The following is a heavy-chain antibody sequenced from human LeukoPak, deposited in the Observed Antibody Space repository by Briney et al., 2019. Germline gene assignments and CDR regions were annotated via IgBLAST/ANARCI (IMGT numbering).Heavy chain of an antibody. V-gene: IGHV4-28*05. CDR1: GYSIGSGYY. J-gene: IGHJ4*02. Sequence: SETLSLTCTVSGYSIGSGYYWGWIRQPPGKGLEWIGYIYYTGSIYYNPSLKSRVTMSVHTSKNQFSLKLRSVTAVDTAVYYCARTDSYGYVHDYWGQGTLVTVSS. CDR3: ARTDSYGYVHDY. CDR2: IYYTGSI. D-gene: IGHD5-18*01.